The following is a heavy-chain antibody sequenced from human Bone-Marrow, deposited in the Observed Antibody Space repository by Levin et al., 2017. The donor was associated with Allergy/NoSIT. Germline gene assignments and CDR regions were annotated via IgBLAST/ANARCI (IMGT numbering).Heavy chain of an antibody. J-gene: IGHJ6*03. D-gene: IGHD4-17*01. CDR1: GGSFSGYY. Sequence: PSETLSLTCAVYGGSFSGYYWSWIRQPPGKGLEWIGEINHSGSTNYNPSLKSRVTISVDTSKNQFSLKLSSVTAADTAVYYCARGRDYGDSPLYYYYYYMDVWGKGTTVTVSS. CDR2: INHSGST. V-gene: IGHV4-34*01. CDR3: ARGRDYGDSPLYYYYYYMDV.